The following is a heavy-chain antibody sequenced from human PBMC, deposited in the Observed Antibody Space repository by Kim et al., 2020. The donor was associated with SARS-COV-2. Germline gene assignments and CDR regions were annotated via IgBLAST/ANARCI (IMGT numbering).Heavy chain of an antibody. D-gene: IGHD6-13*01. V-gene: IGHV3-30-3*01. Sequence: GGSLRLSCAASGFTFSSYAMHWVRQAPGKGLEWVAVISYDGSNKYYADSVKGRFTISRDNSKNTLYLQMNSLRAEDTAVYYCARDESWLYAFDIWGQGTMVTVSS. CDR3: ARDESWLYAFDI. CDR2: ISYDGSNK. CDR1: GFTFSSYA. J-gene: IGHJ3*02.